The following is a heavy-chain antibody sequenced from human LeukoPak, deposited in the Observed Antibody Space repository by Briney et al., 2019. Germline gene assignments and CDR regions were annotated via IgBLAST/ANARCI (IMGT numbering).Heavy chain of an antibody. Sequence: ASVKVSCKASGYTFTAYYIHWLRQAPGQGPEWMGWIKPDSGSSHYAQKFQGRVIMTRDTSSNSAYMDLTRLKSDDTAVYYCARARVPITVAGLYYFDYWGQGALVTVSS. CDR2: IKPDSGSS. CDR3: ARARVPITVAGLYYFDY. V-gene: IGHV1-2*02. D-gene: IGHD6-19*01. J-gene: IGHJ4*02. CDR1: GYTFTAYY.